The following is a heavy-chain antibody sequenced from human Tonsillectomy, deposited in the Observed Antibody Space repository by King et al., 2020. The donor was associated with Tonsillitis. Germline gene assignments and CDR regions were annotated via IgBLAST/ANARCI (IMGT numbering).Heavy chain of an antibody. CDR3: ARDRGSGGYHFPIYHYYYMDV. D-gene: IGHD3-22*01. CDR1: GFTFSNYA. CDR2: ISYDGNNE. V-gene: IGHV3-30-3*01. Sequence: QVQLVESGGGVVQPGRSLRLSCAASGFTFSNYAMHWVRQAPGKGLEWVAVISYDGNNEYYTNSVKGRSTLSRDNSKNTLYLQMNSLSVDDTAVYYCARDRGSGGYHFPIYHYYYMDVWGKGTTVTVSS. J-gene: IGHJ6*03.